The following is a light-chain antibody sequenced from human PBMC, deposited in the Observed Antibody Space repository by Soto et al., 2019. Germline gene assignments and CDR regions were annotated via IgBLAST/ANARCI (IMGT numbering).Light chain of an antibody. CDR2: GAS. CDR3: RQRSDWPIT. V-gene: IGKV3-11*01. Sequence: EIVLTQSPATLSLSPGERATLSCRASHNIASYLAWYQQKPGQAPSLLIYGASNRATGIPARFSGSGSGTDFTLTISSLEPEDFAVYYCRQRSDWPITFGQGTRLEIK. J-gene: IGKJ5*01. CDR1: HNIASY.